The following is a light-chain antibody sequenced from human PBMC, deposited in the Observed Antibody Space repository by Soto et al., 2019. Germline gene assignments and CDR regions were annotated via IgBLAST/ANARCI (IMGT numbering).Light chain of an antibody. Sequence: DIVLTQSPATLSLSPGERATLSCRASQNVSTYLAWYQQKPGQGPRLLIYNASTRATGIPARFSGRGSGTDFTLTISRLEPEDFAVYYCQQYGSSPKTFGQGTKVDIK. J-gene: IGKJ1*01. CDR1: QNVSTY. V-gene: IGKV3-20*01. CDR2: NAS. CDR3: QQYGSSPKT.